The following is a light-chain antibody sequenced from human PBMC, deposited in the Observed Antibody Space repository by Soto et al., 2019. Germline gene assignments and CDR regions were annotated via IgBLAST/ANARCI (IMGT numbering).Light chain of an antibody. J-gene: IGLJ1*01. Sequence: QSALTQPASVSRSPGQAITISCTGTSSDVGGYNYVSWYQQHPGKAPKLMIYDVSNRPSGVSNRFSGSKSGNTASLTISGLQAEDEADYYCRSYTSCRPLHDFATGRKVPV. CDR3: RSYTSCRPLHD. CDR1: SSDVGGYNY. CDR2: DVS. V-gene: IGLV2-14*01.